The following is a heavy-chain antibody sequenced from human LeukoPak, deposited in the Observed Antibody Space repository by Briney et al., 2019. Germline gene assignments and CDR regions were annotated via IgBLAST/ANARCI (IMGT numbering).Heavy chain of an antibody. CDR2: SRGYSGNT. J-gene: IGHJ4*02. V-gene: IGHV1-18*01. Sequence: GASVNVSFKASGYTLSSYGIAWVRQAPGQGLDWMGWSRGYSGNTNYAQKLQGRVSMTTDTSTTTAYMELRSLTSDDTALYYCARSSLGTITAGPFDYGGKEPLVTVSS. CDR1: GYTLSSYG. D-gene: IGHD5-12*01. CDR3: ARSSLGTITAGPFDY.